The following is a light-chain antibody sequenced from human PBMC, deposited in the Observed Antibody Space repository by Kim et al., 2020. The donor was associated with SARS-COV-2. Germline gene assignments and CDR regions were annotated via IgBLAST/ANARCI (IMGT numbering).Light chain of an antibody. CDR2: KAS. CDR1: QSISSW. CDR3: QQYKYSPLT. Sequence: DIQMTQSPSTLSASVGDRVTITCRASQSISSWLAWYQQKPGKAPDLLIYKASSLESGVPSRFSGSGSGTEFTLTISSLQPDDFATYYCQQYKYSPLTFGGGTKVDIK. V-gene: IGKV1-5*03. J-gene: IGKJ4*01.